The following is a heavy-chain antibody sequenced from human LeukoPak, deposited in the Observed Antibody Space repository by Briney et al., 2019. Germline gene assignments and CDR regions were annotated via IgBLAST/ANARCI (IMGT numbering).Heavy chain of an antibody. D-gene: IGHD2-2*01. CDR2: IYYSGST. Sequence: SQTLSLTCTVSGGSISSGDYYWSWIRQPPGKGLEWIGYIYYSGSTYHNPSLKSRDTISVDTSKNQFSLKLSSVTAADTAVYYCARKYCSSTSCYPDFWGQGTLVTVSS. CDR3: ARKYCSSTSCYPDF. CDR1: GGSISSGDYY. J-gene: IGHJ4*02. V-gene: IGHV4-30-4*08.